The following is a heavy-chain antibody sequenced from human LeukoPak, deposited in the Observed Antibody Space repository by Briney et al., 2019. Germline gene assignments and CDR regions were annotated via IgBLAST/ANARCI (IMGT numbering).Heavy chain of an antibody. CDR2: IFSGGGT. Sequence: PGGSLRLSCAASGFTVSSKYMSWVRQAPGKGLESVSLIFSGGGTYYADSVKGRFTISRDNSKNTLYLQMNTLRAEDTAVYYCARDTTYYGSGDGLDVWGQGTTVTVSS. D-gene: IGHD3-10*01. CDR3: ARDTTYYGSGDGLDV. CDR1: GFTVSSKY. V-gene: IGHV3-53*01. J-gene: IGHJ6*02.